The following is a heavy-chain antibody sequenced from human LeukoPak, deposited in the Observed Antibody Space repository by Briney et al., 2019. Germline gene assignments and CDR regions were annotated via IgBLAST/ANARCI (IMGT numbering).Heavy chain of an antibody. Sequence: GGSLRLSCAASGFTFSSYAMHWVRQAPGKGLEWVAVISYDGSNKYYADSVKGRFTISRDNSKNTLYLQMDSLRDEDTAVYYCARRQSIVMYGMDVWGQGTTVIVSS. D-gene: IGHD3-16*02. CDR1: GFTFSSYA. CDR3: ARRQSIVMYGMDV. CDR2: ISYDGSNK. V-gene: IGHV3-30-3*01. J-gene: IGHJ6*02.